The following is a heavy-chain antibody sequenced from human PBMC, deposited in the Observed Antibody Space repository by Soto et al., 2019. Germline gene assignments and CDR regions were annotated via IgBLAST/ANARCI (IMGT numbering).Heavy chain of an antibody. CDR1: GASISSNGYY. CDR2: IYYIGST. Sequence: PSETLSLTCTVSGASISSNGYYWGWIRQPPGKGLEWIGLIYYIGSTDYKSSLKSRLTISVDTSKNQFSLKLSSVTAADTAVYYCAAYSSGWYKTRFDYWGQGTLVTVSS. D-gene: IGHD6-19*01. CDR3: AAYSSGWYKTRFDY. V-gene: IGHV4-39*01. J-gene: IGHJ4*02.